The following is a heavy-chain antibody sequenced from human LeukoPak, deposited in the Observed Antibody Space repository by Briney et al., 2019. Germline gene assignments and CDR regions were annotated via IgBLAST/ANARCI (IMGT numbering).Heavy chain of an antibody. CDR3: ARVVTGTLMGNWFDP. Sequence: PSETLSLTCTVSGGSISSSSYYWGWIRQPPGKGLEWIGSIYYSGSTYHNPSLKSRVTISVDTSKNQFSLKLSSVTAADTAVYYCARVVTGTLMGNWFDPWGQGTLVTVSS. J-gene: IGHJ5*02. CDR1: GGSISSSSYY. D-gene: IGHD1-7*01. CDR2: IYYSGST. V-gene: IGHV4-39*07.